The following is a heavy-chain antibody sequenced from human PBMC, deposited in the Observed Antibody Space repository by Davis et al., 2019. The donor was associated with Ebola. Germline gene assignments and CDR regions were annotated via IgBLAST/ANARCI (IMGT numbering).Heavy chain of an antibody. J-gene: IGHJ6*03. CDR1: GGSISNYY. Sequence: GSLRLSCIVSGGSISNYYWSWIRQPAGKGLEWIGRIYTSGSTNYNPSLRSRVTMSVDTSKSQFSLNLTSVTAADTAVYYCARLSGRYMDVWGKGTTVTVSS. CDR2: IYTSGST. V-gene: IGHV4-4*07. CDR3: ARLSGRYMDV. D-gene: IGHD3-10*01.